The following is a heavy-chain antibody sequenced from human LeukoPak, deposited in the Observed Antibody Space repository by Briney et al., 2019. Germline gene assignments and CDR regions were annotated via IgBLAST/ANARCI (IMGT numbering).Heavy chain of an antibody. V-gene: IGHV1-18*01. CDR1: GGTFSSYV. J-gene: IGHJ4*02. CDR3: ARVDILTGYYFFDS. CDR2: ISSNDGNT. D-gene: IGHD3-9*01. Sequence: ASVKVSCKASGGTFSSYVISWVRQAPGQGLEWMGWISSNDGNTYYVQNFQGRVTMTTDTSTSTAYMELRSLRSDDTAVYYCARVDILTGYYFFDSWGQGTLVTVSS.